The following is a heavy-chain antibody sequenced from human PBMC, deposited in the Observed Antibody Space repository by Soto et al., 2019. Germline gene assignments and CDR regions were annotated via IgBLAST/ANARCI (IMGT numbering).Heavy chain of an antibody. CDR1: GYTFSTYS. J-gene: IGHJ5*02. D-gene: IGHD2-15*01. CDR3: ARYDCSGGSCYSPWFDP. V-gene: IGHV1-3*01. CDR2: INAGNGNT. Sequence: QVPLVQSGAEVKKPGASVKVSCKASGYTFSTYSMHWVRQAPGQRLEWMGWINAGNGNTKYSQSFQGRVTITRDTSARTAYMELSSLSSEDTAVYYCARYDCSGGSCYSPWFDPWGQGTLVTASS.